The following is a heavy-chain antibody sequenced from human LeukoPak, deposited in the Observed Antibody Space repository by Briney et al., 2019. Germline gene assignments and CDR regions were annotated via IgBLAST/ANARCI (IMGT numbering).Heavy chain of an antibody. D-gene: IGHD3-10*01. J-gene: IGHJ4*02. CDR1: GYTFTSYY. V-gene: IGHV1-46*01. Sequence: SVKVSCKASGYTFTSYYMHWVRQAPGQGLEWMGIINPSGGSTSYAQKFQGRGTMTRDTSTSTVYMELSSLRSEDTAVYYCASPRGTYYGSGSYYKWHFDYWGQGTLVTVSS. CDR2: INPSGGST. CDR3: ASPRGTYYGSGSYYKWHFDY.